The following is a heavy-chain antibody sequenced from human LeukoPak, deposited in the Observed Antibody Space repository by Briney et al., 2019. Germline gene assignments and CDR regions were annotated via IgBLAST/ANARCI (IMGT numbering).Heavy chain of an antibody. CDR1: GYTFTSYG. CDR3: ARGSRPVYNLLTGKRYFDY. Sequence: GAPVKVSCKASGYTFTSYGISWVRQAPGQGLEWMGWISAYNGNTNYAQKLQGRVTMTTDTSTSTAYMELRSLRSDDTAVYYCARGSRPVYNLLTGKRYFDYWGQGTLLTVSS. D-gene: IGHD3-9*01. J-gene: IGHJ4*02. V-gene: IGHV1-18*01. CDR2: ISAYNGNT.